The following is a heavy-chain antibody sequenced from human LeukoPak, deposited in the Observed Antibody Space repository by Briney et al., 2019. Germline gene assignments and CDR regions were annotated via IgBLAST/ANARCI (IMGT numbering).Heavy chain of an antibody. Sequence: EASVKVSRTASGYTFTGYYMHWVRQAPGQGLEWLGRIDPKTGGTKYAQKFQGRVTMTRDTSSSTAYMDLSSLRSDDTAVYFCTVLSDGDAFDIWGQGTLVTVSS. D-gene: IGHD6-6*01. V-gene: IGHV1-2*06. CDR2: IDPKTGGT. CDR3: TVLSDGDAFDI. J-gene: IGHJ3*02. CDR1: GYTFTGYY.